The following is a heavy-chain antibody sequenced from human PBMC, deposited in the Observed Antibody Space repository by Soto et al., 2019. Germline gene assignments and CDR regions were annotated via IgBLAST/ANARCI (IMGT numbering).Heavy chain of an antibody. V-gene: IGHV4-30-4*01. J-gene: IGHJ6*02. D-gene: IGHD3-3*01. CDR2: IYYSGST. Sequence: LCLTCTVSSGYLSMRDYSWSWIRQPPGKGLEWIGYIYYSGSTYYNPSLKSRVTISVDTSKNQFSLKLSSVTAADTAVYYCARGVTIFGVVIHYYGMDVWGQGTTVTVSS. CDR1: SGYLSMRDYS. CDR3: ARGVTIFGVVIHYYGMDV.